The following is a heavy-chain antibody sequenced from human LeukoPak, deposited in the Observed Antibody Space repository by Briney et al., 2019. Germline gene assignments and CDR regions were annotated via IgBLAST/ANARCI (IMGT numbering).Heavy chain of an antibody. Sequence: GSLRLSCAGSGFTFSSYGMTWVRQPPGKGLEWIGEINHSGSTNYNPSLKSRVTISVDTSKNQFSLKLSSVTAADTAVYYCARVVGSGRIRNWFDPWGQGTLVTVSS. CDR3: ARVVGSGRIRNWFDP. CDR2: INHSGST. V-gene: IGHV4-34*01. CDR1: GFTFSSYG. J-gene: IGHJ5*02. D-gene: IGHD5-12*01.